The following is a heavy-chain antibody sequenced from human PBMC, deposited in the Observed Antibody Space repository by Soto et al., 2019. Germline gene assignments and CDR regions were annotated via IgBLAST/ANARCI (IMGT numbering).Heavy chain of an antibody. Sequence: SVKVSCKASGGTFSSYAISWVRQAPGQGLEWMGGIIPIFGTANYAQKFRGRVTITADESTSTAYMELSSLRSEDTAVYYCARDLAHEPHIAAAGTFGYWGQGTLVTVSS. J-gene: IGHJ4*02. CDR2: IIPIFGTA. V-gene: IGHV1-69*13. D-gene: IGHD6-13*01. CDR1: GGTFSSYA. CDR3: ARDLAHEPHIAAAGTFGY.